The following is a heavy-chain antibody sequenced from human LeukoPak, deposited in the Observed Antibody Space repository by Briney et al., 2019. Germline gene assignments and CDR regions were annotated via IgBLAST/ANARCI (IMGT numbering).Heavy chain of an antibody. CDR1: GGSSSGYY. Sequence: SETLSLTCAVYGGSSSGYYWSWIRQPPGKGLEWIGYIYYSGSTNYNPSLKSRVTISVDTSKNQFSLKLSSVTAADTAVYYCAYAPVGAAWYFDLWGRGTLVTVSS. CDR2: IYYSGST. J-gene: IGHJ2*01. CDR3: AYAPVGAAWYFDL. V-gene: IGHV4-59*01. D-gene: IGHD1-26*01.